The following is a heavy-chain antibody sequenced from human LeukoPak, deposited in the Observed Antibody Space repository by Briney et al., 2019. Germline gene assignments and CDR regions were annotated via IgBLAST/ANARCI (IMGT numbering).Heavy chain of an antibody. CDR2: IDHTGIT. J-gene: IGHJ4*02. CDR3: ARGGSGYDSFDY. Sequence: PSETLSLTCTVSDDSITIYYWSWIRQPPGKGLEWIGYIDHTGITNYNPSLNSRVTISRDTSKNHFSLELSSATAADTAVYYCARGGSGYDSFDYWGQGTLVTVSS. CDR1: DDSITIYY. V-gene: IGHV4-59*01. D-gene: IGHD5-12*01.